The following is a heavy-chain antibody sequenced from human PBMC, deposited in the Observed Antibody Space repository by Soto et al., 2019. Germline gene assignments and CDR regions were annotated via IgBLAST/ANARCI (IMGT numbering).Heavy chain of an antibody. CDR3: ARDRIAARPGEDYYYYGMDV. D-gene: IGHD6-6*01. J-gene: IGHJ6*02. Sequence: GGSLRLSCAASGFTFSSYGMHWVRQAPGKGLEWVAVIWYDGSNKYYADSVKGRFTISRDNSKNTLYLQMNSLRAEDTAVYYCARDRIAARPGEDYYYYGMDVWGQGTTVTVSS. CDR1: GFTFSSYG. CDR2: IWYDGSNK. V-gene: IGHV3-33*01.